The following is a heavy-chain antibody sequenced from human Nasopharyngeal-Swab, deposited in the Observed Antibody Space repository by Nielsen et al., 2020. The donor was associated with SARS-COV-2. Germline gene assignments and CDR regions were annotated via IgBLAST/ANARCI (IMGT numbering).Heavy chain of an antibody. CDR2: ISGDGGST. D-gene: IGHD1-14*01. Sequence: GESLKISCAASGFTFDDYAMHWVRQAPGKGLEWVSLISGDGGSTYYADSVKGRFTISRDNSKNSLYLQMNSLRTEDTALYYCAKDNPYKLSGAFDIWGQWTMVTVSS. CDR3: AKDNPYKLSGAFDI. CDR1: GFTFDDYA. J-gene: IGHJ3*02. V-gene: IGHV3-43*02.